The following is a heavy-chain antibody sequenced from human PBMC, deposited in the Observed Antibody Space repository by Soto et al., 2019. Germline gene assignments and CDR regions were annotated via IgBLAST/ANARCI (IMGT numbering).Heavy chain of an antibody. Sequence: QVQLQESGPGLVKPSQTLSLTCTVSGGSISSGVYYWSWICQHPGKALECFGHTHYSGSTYYNPSLNPRVNISVDTSKNQFSLKLSSVTAADTAVYYCAGEEYDYGDHYFDYWGQGTLVTVSS. CDR2: THYSGST. CDR3: AGEEYDYGDHYFDY. CDR1: GGSISSGVYY. V-gene: IGHV4-31*03. J-gene: IGHJ4*02. D-gene: IGHD4-17*01.